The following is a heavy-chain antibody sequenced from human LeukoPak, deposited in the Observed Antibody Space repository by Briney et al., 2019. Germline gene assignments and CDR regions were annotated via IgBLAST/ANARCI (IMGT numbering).Heavy chain of an antibody. J-gene: IGHJ4*02. CDR3: ASISSSWPSSDY. V-gene: IGHV3-23*01. Sequence: PGGSLRLSCAASGFTFSSYGMSWVRQAPGKGLEWVSAISGSGGSTYYADSVKGRFTISRDNSKNTLYLQMNSLRAEDTAVYYCASISSSWPSSDYWGQGTLVTVSS. CDR1: GFTFSSYG. D-gene: IGHD6-13*01. CDR2: ISGSGGST.